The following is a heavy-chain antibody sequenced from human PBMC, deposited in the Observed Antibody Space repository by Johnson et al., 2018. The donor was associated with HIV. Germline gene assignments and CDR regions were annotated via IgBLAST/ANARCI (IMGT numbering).Heavy chain of an antibody. CDR2: IRNKPSSYST. CDR1: GFSFSDHF. D-gene: IGHD2-15*01. Sequence: VQLVESGGGLVQPGGSLRLSCVGSGFSFSDHFMDWVRQAPGKGLEWVGRIRNKPSSYSTEYAASVKGRFTVQRDDSKNSVYLQMSSLKTEDTAVYYCARARWYLGGGSCCAFDIWGQGTMVTVSS. CDR3: ARARWYLGGGSCCAFDI. V-gene: IGHV3-72*01. J-gene: IGHJ3*02.